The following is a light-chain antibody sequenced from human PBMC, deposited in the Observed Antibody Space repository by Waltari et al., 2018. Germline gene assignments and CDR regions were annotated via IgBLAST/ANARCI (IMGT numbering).Light chain of an antibody. CDR1: QSVLYSSNNKNY. CDR3: QQYLSTPPT. Sequence: DIVMTQSPDSLAVSLGERATINCNSSQSVLYSSNNKNYLAWYQQKPGQPPKLLIYWASTRESGVPDRFSGSGSGTDFTLTISSLKAEDVAVYYCQQYLSTPPTFGQGTKVEIK. V-gene: IGKV4-1*01. CDR2: WAS. J-gene: IGKJ1*01.